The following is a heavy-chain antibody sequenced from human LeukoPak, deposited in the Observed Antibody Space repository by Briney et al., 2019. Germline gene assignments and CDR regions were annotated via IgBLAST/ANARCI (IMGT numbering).Heavy chain of an antibody. CDR3: ARLFSRGWPYYYGLGA. Sequence: PSETLSLTCTVSGGSIDSSGSYWGWIRQPPGRGLEWIGCVYYGGDAYYNPSLKSRVTISADLSKNQFSQSLISVTAADTALYYCARLFSRGWPYYYGLGAWGQGTTVTVSS. CDR2: VYYGGDA. V-gene: IGHV4-39*01. J-gene: IGHJ6*02. CDR1: GGSIDSSGSY. D-gene: IGHD6-19*01.